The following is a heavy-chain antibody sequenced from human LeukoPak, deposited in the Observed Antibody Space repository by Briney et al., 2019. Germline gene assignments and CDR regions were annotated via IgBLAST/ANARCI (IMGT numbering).Heavy chain of an antibody. CDR1: GYSISSGYY. D-gene: IGHD1-7*01. CDR3: ARELELRY. V-gene: IGHV4-38-2*02. J-gene: IGHJ4*02. CDR2: IYHSGST. Sequence: SETLSLTCTVSGYSISSGYYWGWIRQPPGKGLEWIGSIYHSGSTYYNPSLKSRVTISVDRSKNQFSLKLSSVTAADTAVYYCARELELRYWGQGTLVTVSS.